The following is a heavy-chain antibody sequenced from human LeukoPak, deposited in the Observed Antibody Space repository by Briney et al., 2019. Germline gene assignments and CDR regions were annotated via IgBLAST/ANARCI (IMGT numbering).Heavy chain of an antibody. CDR2: IYHSGST. D-gene: IGHD5-12*01. Sequence: PSETLSLTCTVSGGSISSGGYYWSWIRQPPGKGLEWIGYIYHSGSTYYNPSLKSRVTISVDRSKNQFSLKLSSVTAADTAVYYCARGSGYVYYWGQGTLVTVSS. CDR3: ARGSGYVYY. CDR1: GGSISSGGYY. V-gene: IGHV4-30-2*01. J-gene: IGHJ4*02.